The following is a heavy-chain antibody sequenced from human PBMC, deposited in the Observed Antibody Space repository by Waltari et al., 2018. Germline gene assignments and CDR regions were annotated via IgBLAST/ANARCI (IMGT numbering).Heavy chain of an antibody. CDR3: ARELGAAPHLDY. CDR1: EGTFSSYA. D-gene: IGHD1-26*01. CDR2: IIPIFGTA. Sequence: QFQLVQSGAEAKKPGSSVNVSCRASEGTFSSYAIRWLQQAPGQGLEWMGVIIPIFGTANYAQKFQGRVTITADESTSTAYMELSSLRSEDTAVYYCARELGAAPHLDYWGQGTLVTVSS. J-gene: IGHJ4*02. V-gene: IGHV1-69*13.